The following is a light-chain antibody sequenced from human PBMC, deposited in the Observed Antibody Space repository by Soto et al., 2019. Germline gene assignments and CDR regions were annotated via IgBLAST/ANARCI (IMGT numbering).Light chain of an antibody. CDR3: QQRSNWPIT. CDR2: GAS. J-gene: IGKJ5*01. V-gene: IGKV3D-20*02. Sequence: VLTPSPGPLSLSPGERATLSCRASQSVSSTYLIWYQQKPGQAPRLLIYGASSRATGVPDRFSGGGSGTDFTLTISRLEPEDFAVYYCQQRSNWPITFGQGTRLEIK. CDR1: QSVSSTY.